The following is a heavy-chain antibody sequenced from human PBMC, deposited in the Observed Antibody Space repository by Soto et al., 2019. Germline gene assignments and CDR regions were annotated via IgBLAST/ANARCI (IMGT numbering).Heavy chain of an antibody. CDR2: ISYDGSNK. D-gene: IGHD6-19*01. V-gene: IGHV3-30*18. Sequence: QVQLVESGGGVVQPGRSLRLSCAASGFTFSSYGMHWVRQAPGKGLEWVAVISYDGSNKYYADSVKGRFTISRDNSKNTVSLQMTSLRAADTAVYYCAKDRIAVAGGYFDYWGQGNLVTVSS. CDR1: GFTFSSYG. J-gene: IGHJ4*02. CDR3: AKDRIAVAGGYFDY.